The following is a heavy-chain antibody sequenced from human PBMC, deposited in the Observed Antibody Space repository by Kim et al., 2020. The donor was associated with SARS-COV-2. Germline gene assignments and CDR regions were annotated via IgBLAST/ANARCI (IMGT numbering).Heavy chain of an antibody. CDR2: ISSSSSYI. Sequence: GGSLRLSCAASGFTFSSYSMNWVRQAPGKGLEWVSSISSSSSYIYYADSVKGRFTISRDNAKNSLYLQMNSLRAEDTAVYYCARGWYDILTGYIYYYYYYGMDVWGQGTTVTVSS. V-gene: IGHV3-21*01. D-gene: IGHD3-9*01. J-gene: IGHJ6*02. CDR3: ARGWYDILTGYIYYYYYYGMDV. CDR1: GFTFSSYS.